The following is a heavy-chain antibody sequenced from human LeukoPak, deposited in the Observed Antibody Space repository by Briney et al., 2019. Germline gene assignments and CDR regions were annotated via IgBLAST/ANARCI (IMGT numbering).Heavy chain of an antibody. V-gene: IGHV3-7*05. J-gene: IGHJ4*02. CDR3: AREIGSAARGR. CDR1: GFTFDSYW. CDR2: IKEDGSEK. D-gene: IGHD6-13*01. Sequence: PGGSLRLSCTTSGFTFDSYWMSWVRQAPGKGLEWVANIKEDGSEKYYVDSVKGRFTISRDNAKNSVYLQMNSLRAEDTAVYYCAREIGSAARGRGGQGTLVIVSS.